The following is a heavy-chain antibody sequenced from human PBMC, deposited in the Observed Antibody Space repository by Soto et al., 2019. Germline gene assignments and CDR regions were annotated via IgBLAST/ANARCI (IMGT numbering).Heavy chain of an antibody. CDR3: ATEIRSDYGDYVGFDY. CDR1: GYTLTELS. J-gene: IGHJ4*02. Sequence: QVQLVQSGAEVKKPGASVKVSCKVSGYTLTELSMHWVRQAPGKGLEWMGGFDREDGETIYAQKFEGRVTMNEDTSTDTAYIELSSLRSEDTAVYYCATEIRSDYGDYVGFDYWGQGTLVTVSS. D-gene: IGHD4-17*01. CDR2: FDREDGET. V-gene: IGHV1-24*01.